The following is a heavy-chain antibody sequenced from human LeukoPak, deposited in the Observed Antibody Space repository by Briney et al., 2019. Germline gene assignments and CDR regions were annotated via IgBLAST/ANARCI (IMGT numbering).Heavy chain of an antibody. D-gene: IGHD4-23*01. CDR3: AIDPTTVVTTPYYFDD. CDR2: INHSGRT. CDR1: GGSFIGYH. J-gene: IGHJ4*02. V-gene: IGHV4-34*01. Sequence: SETLSLTCAVSGGSFIGYHWNWICQPPRKGLEWMCEINHSGRTNYNPSLKSRVTISVDTSKSQFSLKLRSVTAADTAVYYCAIDPTTVVTTPYYFDDWGQGTLVTVSS.